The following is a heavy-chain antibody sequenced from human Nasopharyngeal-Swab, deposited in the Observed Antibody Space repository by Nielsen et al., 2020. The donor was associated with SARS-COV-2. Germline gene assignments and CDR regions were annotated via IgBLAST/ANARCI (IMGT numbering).Heavy chain of an antibody. J-gene: IGHJ5*01. CDR2: ISPDGADT. CDR3: ARDHPSGYSQDS. D-gene: IGHD5-18*01. V-gene: IGHV3-7*05. CDR1: GFIFSNNW. Sequence: GGSLRLSCGTSGFIFSNNWMHWARPTPGRGLKLVASISPDGADTYVDSVKGRFTISRDNAKSSLSLQMNSLRPEDTAVYYCARDHPSGYSQDSWGRGTLVTVSS.